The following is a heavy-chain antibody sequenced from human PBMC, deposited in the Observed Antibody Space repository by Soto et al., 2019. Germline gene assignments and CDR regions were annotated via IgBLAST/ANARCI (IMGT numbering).Heavy chain of an antibody. CDR1: GFTFSTYW. CDR3: ARSVGVSSQSGSYRY. V-gene: IGHV3-7*01. D-gene: IGHD1-26*01. Sequence: EVQLVESGGGLVQPGGSLTLSCAASGFTFSTYWMTWVRQAPGKGLEWVANIKQDGSEKYYLDSVKGRFTISRDNAKNALSLQMNILRAEDTAVYYCARSVGVSSQSGSYRYWGQGTLVTVSS. CDR2: IKQDGSEK. J-gene: IGHJ4*02.